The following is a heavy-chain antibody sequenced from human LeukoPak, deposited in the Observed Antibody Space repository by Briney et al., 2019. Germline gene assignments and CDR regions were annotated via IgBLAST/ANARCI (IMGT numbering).Heavy chain of an antibody. CDR3: ARDISGFHYFDY. V-gene: IGHV3-30*02. CDR2: IRYDVSDK. J-gene: IGHJ4*02. D-gene: IGHD3-3*02. Sequence: GGSLRLSCAASGFTFNNYGMHWVRQAPGKGLEWVAFIRYDVSDKYYADSVKGRFTISRDNSKNTLYLQMNSLRAEDTAVYYCARDISGFHYFDYWGQGTLVTVSS. CDR1: GFTFNNYG.